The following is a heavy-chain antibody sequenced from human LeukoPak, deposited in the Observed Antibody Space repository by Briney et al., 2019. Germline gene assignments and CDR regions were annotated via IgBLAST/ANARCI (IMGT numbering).Heavy chain of an antibody. J-gene: IGHJ3*02. V-gene: IGHV3-30*14. CDR1: GFTFSSYA. CDR2: ISCDGSNK. Sequence: PGGSLRLSCAASGFTFSSYAMHWVRQAPGKGLEWVAVISCDGSNKYYADSVKGRFTISRDNSKNTLYLQMNSLRAEDTAVYYCASSAHVSVPRDAFDIWGQGTMVTVSS. CDR3: ASSAHVSVPRDAFDI. D-gene: IGHD2-2*01.